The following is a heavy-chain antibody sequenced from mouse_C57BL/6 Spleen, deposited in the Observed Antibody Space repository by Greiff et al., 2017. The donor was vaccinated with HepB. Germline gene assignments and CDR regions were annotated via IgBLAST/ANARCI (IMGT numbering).Heavy chain of an antibody. Sequence: VMLVESGAELVRPGTSVKVSCKASGYAFTNYLIEWVKQRPGQGLEWIGVINPGSGGTNYNEKFKGKATLTADKSSSTAYMQLSSLTSEDSAVYFCARSDFITTVVPYYFDYWGQGTTLTVSS. CDR3: ARSDFITTVVPYYFDY. J-gene: IGHJ2*01. CDR1: GYAFTNYL. CDR2: INPGSGGT. V-gene: IGHV1-54*01. D-gene: IGHD1-1*01.